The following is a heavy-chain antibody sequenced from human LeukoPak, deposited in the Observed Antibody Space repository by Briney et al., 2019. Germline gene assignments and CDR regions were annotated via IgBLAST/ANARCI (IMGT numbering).Heavy chain of an antibody. V-gene: IGHV1-8*02. CDR1: GYTFTSYD. CDR2: MNPNSGNT. Sequence: ASVKVSCKASGYTFTSYDINWVRQATGQGLEWMGWMNPNSGNTGYAQKFQGRVTMTRNTSISTAYMELSSLRSEDTAIYYCARGYCSGGSCYGGAFDIWGQGTMVTVSS. J-gene: IGHJ3*02. CDR3: ARGYCSGGSCYGGAFDI. D-gene: IGHD2-15*01.